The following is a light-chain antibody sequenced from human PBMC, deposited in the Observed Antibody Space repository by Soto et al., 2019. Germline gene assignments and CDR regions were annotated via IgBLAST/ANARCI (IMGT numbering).Light chain of an antibody. Sequence: DIQLTQSPSSLFASLGDKVTITCRASQSIRSYLNWVQQKPGKAPKLLIYDAYSLQTGVPSRFSGSGSGTDFSLTINSLQPEDFATYYCQQAASFPITFGQGTRLDIK. CDR1: QSIRSY. CDR3: QQAASFPIT. J-gene: IGKJ5*01. V-gene: IGKV1-39*01. CDR2: DAY.